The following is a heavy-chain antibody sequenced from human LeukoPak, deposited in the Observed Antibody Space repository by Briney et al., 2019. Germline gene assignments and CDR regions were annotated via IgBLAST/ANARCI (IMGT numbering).Heavy chain of an antibody. D-gene: IGHD3-10*01. J-gene: IGHJ6*02. Sequence: GESLKISCKGSGYSFTSYWIGRVRQMPGKGLEWMGIIYPGDSDTRYSPSFQGQVTISADKSISTAYLQWSSLKASDTAMYYCARLGRVRGVNYYYGMDVWGQGTTVTVSS. V-gene: IGHV5-51*01. CDR2: IYPGDSDT. CDR1: GYSFTSYW. CDR3: ARLGRVRGVNYYYGMDV.